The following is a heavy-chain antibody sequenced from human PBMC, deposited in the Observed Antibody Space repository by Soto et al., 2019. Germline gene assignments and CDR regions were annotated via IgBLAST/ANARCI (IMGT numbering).Heavy chain of an antibody. CDR2: ISYDGRKK. D-gene: IGHD2-2*02. J-gene: IGHJ6*02. V-gene: IGHV3-30*04. CDR3: ARGCSSNDCYTNYYYYYAMDV. Sequence: SMRLSCAASGVSFSSSTMHWARQAAGKGLEWVAVISYDGRKKDYAASVKGRFTISRDNSNNTVYLQMNGLRAEDTAVYYCARGCSSNDCYTNYYYYYAMDVWGHGTTVTASS. CDR1: GVSFSSST.